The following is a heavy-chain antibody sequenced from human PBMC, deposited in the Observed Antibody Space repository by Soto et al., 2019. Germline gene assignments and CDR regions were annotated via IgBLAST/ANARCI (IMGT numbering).Heavy chain of an antibody. J-gene: IGHJ4*02. D-gene: IGHD3-16*02. Sequence: GGSLRLSCTASGFTFGAYAMSWFRQAPGKGLEWVGFIRSKAYGGTTEYAASVKGRFTISRDDSKSIAYLQMNSLKTEDTAVYYCTSQVFVGWGSYRYNFLFDYWGQGTLVTVSS. CDR1: GFTFGAYA. CDR2: IRSKAYGGTT. CDR3: TSQVFVGWGSYRYNFLFDY. V-gene: IGHV3-49*03.